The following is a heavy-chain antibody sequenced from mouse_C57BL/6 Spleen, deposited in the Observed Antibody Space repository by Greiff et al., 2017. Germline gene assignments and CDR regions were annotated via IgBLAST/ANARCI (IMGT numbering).Heavy chain of an antibody. J-gene: IGHJ3*01. CDR3: ARDSSGRFAY. CDR2: IRNKANGYTT. CDR1: GFTFTDYY. D-gene: IGHD3-2*02. V-gene: IGHV7-3*01. Sequence: EVQRVESGGGLVQPGGSLSLSCAASGFTFTDYYMSWVRQPPGKALAWLGFIRNKANGYTTEYSASVKGRFTISRDNSQSILYLQMNALRAEDSATYYCARDSSGRFAYWGQGTLVTVSA.